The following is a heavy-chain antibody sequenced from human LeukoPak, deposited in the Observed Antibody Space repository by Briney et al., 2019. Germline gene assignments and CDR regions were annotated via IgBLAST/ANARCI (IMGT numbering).Heavy chain of an antibody. CDR3: ARLSSSSNDAFDI. Sequence: SETLSLTCTVSGGSISSSSYYWGWIRQPPGKGLEWIGSIYYSGSTYYNPSLKSRVTISVDTSKNQFSLKLSSVTAADTAVYYCARLSSSSNDAFDIWGQGTMATVSS. D-gene: IGHD6-13*01. V-gene: IGHV4-39*01. J-gene: IGHJ3*02. CDR1: GGSISSSSYY. CDR2: IYYSGST.